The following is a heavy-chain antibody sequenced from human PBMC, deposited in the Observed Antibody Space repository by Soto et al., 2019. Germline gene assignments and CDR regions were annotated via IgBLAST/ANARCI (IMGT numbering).Heavy chain of an antibody. CDR1: GYTFTGYY. J-gene: IGHJ5*02. CDR3: ARGATVDIVVVPAAMNKIFDP. V-gene: IGHV1-2*04. D-gene: IGHD2-2*03. Sequence: ASVKVSCKASGYTFTGYYMHWVRQAPGQGLEWMGWINPNSGGTNYAQKFQGWVTMTRDTSISTAYMELSRLRSDGTAVYYCARGATVDIVVVPAAMNKIFDPWGQGTLVTVSS. CDR2: INPNSGGT.